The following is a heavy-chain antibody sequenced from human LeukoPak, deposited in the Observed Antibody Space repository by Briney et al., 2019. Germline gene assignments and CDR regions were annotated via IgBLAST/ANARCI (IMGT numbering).Heavy chain of an antibody. Sequence: SQTLSLTCAVSGGSISSGGYSWSWIRQPPGKGLEWIGYIYYSGSTYYNPSLKSRVTISVDTSKNQFSLKLSSVTAADTAVYYCARASNTMIVDGWGQGTLVTVSS. D-gene: IGHD3-22*01. J-gene: IGHJ4*02. CDR1: GGSISSGGYS. CDR3: ARASNTMIVDG. CDR2: IYYSGST. V-gene: IGHV4-30-4*07.